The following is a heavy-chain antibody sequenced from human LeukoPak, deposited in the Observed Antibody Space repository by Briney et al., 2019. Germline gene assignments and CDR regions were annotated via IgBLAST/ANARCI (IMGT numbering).Heavy chain of an antibody. J-gene: IGHJ5*02. V-gene: IGHV1-69*13. D-gene: IGHD3-10*01. CDR3: ARDYTRAGYGSGSYYNVRGNWFDP. CDR2: IIPIFGTA. CDR1: GGTFSSYA. Sequence: ASVKVSCKASGGTFSSYAISWVRQAPGQGLEWMGGIIPIFGTANYAQKFQGRVTITADESTSTAYMELSSLRSEDTAVYYCARDYTRAGYGSGSYYNVRGNWFDPWGQGTLVTVSS.